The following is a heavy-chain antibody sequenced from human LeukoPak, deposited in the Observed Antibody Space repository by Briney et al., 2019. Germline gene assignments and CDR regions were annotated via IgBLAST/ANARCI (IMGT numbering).Heavy chain of an antibody. CDR2: IYTSGST. CDR1: GGSISSGSYY. D-gene: IGHD1-26*01. Sequence: PSQTLSLTCTVSGGSISSGSYYWSWIRQPAGKGLEWIGRIYTSGSTNYNPSLKSRVTISVDTSKNQFSLKLSSVTAADTAVYYCARDTYNPFIVGATQGFDYWGQGTLVTVSS. J-gene: IGHJ4*02. V-gene: IGHV4-61*02. CDR3: ARDTYNPFIVGATQGFDY.